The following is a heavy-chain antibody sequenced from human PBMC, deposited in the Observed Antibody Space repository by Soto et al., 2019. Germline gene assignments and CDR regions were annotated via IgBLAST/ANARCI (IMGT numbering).Heavy chain of an antibody. Sequence: RASVKVSCKASGYTFTSYGISWVRQAPGQGLEWMGWISAYNGNTNYAQKLQGRVTMTTDTSTSTAYMELRSLRSDDTAVYYCASEVTTGSLDYWGQGTLVTVSS. CDR1: GYTFTSYG. J-gene: IGHJ4*02. CDR2: ISAYNGNT. D-gene: IGHD4-17*01. V-gene: IGHV1-18*01. CDR3: ASEVTTGSLDY.